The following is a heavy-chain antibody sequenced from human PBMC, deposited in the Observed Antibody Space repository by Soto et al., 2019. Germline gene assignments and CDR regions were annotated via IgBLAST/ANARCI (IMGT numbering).Heavy chain of an antibody. CDR3: ARSPTGYAHETPFDY. V-gene: IGHV3-30-3*01. J-gene: IGHJ4*02. Sequence: QVQLVESGGGVVQPGRSLRLSCAASGFTFSSYAMHWVRQAPGKGLEWVAVISYDGSNKHYADSVKGRFTISRDNSKNTLYLQMNSLRAEDTAVYYCARSPTGYAHETPFDYWGQGTLVTVSS. D-gene: IGHD5-12*01. CDR2: ISYDGSNK. CDR1: GFTFSSYA.